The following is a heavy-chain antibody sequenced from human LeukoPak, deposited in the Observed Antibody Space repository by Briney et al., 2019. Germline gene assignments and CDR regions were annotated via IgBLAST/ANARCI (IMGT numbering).Heavy chain of an antibody. V-gene: IGHV4-39*07. CDR2: IYYSGST. CDR1: GFTFSNHW. CDR3: ARGSVAVSGSYDY. Sequence: GSLRLSCAASGFTFSNHWMSWVRQPPGKGLEWIGSIYYSGSTYYNPSLKSRVTISVDTSKNQFSLKLSSVTAADTAVYYCARGSVAVSGSYDYWGQGTLVTVSS. J-gene: IGHJ4*02. D-gene: IGHD1-26*01.